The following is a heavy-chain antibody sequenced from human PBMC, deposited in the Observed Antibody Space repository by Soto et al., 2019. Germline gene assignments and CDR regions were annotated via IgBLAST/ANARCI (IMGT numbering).Heavy chain of an antibody. CDR2: ISSSSSYI. Sequence: LRLSCAASVFTFSSYSMNWVRQAPGKGLEWVSSISSSSSYIYYADSVKGRFTISRDNAKNSLYLQMNSLRAEDTAVYYCARDSGSGSFLDWFDPWGQGTLVTVSS. J-gene: IGHJ5*02. D-gene: IGHD3-10*01. V-gene: IGHV3-21*01. CDR1: VFTFSSYS. CDR3: ARDSGSGSFLDWFDP.